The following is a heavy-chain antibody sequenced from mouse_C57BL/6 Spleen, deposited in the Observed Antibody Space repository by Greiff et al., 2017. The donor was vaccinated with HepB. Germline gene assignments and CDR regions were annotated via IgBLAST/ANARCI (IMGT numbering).Heavy chain of an antibody. CDR2: IYPGDGDT. Sequence: QVQLKQSGPELVKPGASVKISCKASGYAFSSSWMNWVKQRPGKGLEWIGRIYPGDGDTNYNGKFKGKATLTADKSSSTAYMQLSSLTSEDSAVYFCARDGYERYAMDYWGQGTSVTVSS. V-gene: IGHV1-82*01. J-gene: IGHJ4*01. D-gene: IGHD2-2*01. CDR1: GYAFSSSW. CDR3: ARDGYERYAMDY.